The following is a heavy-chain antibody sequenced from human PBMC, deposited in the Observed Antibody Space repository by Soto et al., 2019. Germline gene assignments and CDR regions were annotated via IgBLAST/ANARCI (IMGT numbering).Heavy chain of an antibody. CDR3: ARASPTPITIFGCYFDY. V-gene: IGHV1-18*01. Sequence: ASVKVSCKASGYTFTSYGISWVRQAPGQGLEWMGWISAYNGNTNYAQKLQGRVTMTTDTSTSTAYMELRSLRSDDTAVYYCARASPTPITIFGCYFDYWGQGTLVTVSS. D-gene: IGHD3-3*01. CDR2: ISAYNGNT. CDR1: GYTFTSYG. J-gene: IGHJ4*02.